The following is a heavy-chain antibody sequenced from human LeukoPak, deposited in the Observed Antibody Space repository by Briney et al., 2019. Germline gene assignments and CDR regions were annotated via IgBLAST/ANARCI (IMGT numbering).Heavy chain of an antibody. CDR3: ARGIVVQPSANWFDP. CDR1: GYTFTTYA. Sequence: ASVKVSCKTSGYTFTTYAIHWVRQAPGQRLEWMGLINADDGNTRYSQRFQGSVTITRDTPANTAYMELSSLRFEDTAVYYCARGIVVQPSANWFDPWGQGTPVTVSS. V-gene: IGHV1-3*01. J-gene: IGHJ5*02. D-gene: IGHD2-2*01. CDR2: INADDGNT.